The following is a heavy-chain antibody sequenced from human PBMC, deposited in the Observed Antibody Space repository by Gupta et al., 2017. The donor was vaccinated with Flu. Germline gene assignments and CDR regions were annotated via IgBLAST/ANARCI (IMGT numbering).Heavy chain of an antibody. J-gene: IGHJ5*02. D-gene: IGHD4-17*01. CDR2: IYYSGST. CDR1: GGSISSGGYY. Sequence: QVQLQESGPGLVKPSQTLSLTCTVSGGSISSGGYYWSWIRQHPGKGLEWIGYIYYSGSTYYNPSLKSRVTISVDTSKNQFSLKLSSVTAADTAVYYCARVETGDDYGDSKFWFDPWGQGTLVTVSS. CDR3: ARVETGDDYGDSKFWFDP. V-gene: IGHV4-31*03.